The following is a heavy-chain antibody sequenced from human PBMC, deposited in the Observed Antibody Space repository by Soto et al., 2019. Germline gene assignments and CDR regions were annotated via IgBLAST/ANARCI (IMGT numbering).Heavy chain of an antibody. CDR2: IYSGGST. J-gene: IGHJ4*02. CDR1: GFTVSNSY. V-gene: IGHV3-66*01. CDR3: ARGLSIYNYFDY. Sequence: GGSLRLSCAASGFTVSNSYMSWVRQVPGKGLEWVSVIYSGGSTYYADSVKDRFTISIDNSKNTLYLQMSSLRAEDTAVYYCARGLSIYNYFDYWGQGALVTVSS. D-gene: IGHD3-16*01.